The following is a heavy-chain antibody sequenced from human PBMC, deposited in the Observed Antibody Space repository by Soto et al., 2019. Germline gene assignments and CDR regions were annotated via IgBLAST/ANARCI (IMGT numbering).Heavy chain of an antibody. Sequence: QLQLHESGPGLVKPSETLSLTCTVSGGSISSGGYYWGWIRQPPGKGLEWMGSIYYSWNTYYNPSLKRRVTLSVDTSKNQFSLKLSSVPAADTAVYYCARHLEGDQAVTFLPTPVEPFDYWGQGTLVTVSS. D-gene: IGHD6-19*01. CDR3: ARHLEGDQAVTFLPTPVEPFDY. CDR2: IYYSWNT. V-gene: IGHV4-39*01. CDR1: GGSISSGGYY. J-gene: IGHJ4*02.